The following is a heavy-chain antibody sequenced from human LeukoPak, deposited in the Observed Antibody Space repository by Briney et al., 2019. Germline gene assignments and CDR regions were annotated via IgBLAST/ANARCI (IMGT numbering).Heavy chain of an antibody. J-gene: IGHJ6*03. Sequence: GGSLRLSCAASGFTFSSLWMSWVRQAPGRGPEWVASINQDGGTTYYVASVKGRFTISRDNAKNSLSLQMSSLRAEDTAVYYCTKDRQGPNQYHMDVWGKGTTVTVSS. CDR2: INQDGGTT. CDR3: TKDRQGPNQYHMDV. CDR1: GFTFSSLW. V-gene: IGHV3-7*01.